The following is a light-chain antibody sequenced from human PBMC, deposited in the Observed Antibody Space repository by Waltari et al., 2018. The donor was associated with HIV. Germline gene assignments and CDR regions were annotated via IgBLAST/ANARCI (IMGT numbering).Light chain of an antibody. Sequence: EIVLTQSPGTLSLSPGERATLSCRASQSISTNYLAWYQQKPGQAPRLLIYGASSRATGIPDRFSGGGSGTDFTLTISRLEPEDFAVYYCQQYNKSPYTFGQGTKPDIK. CDR2: GAS. J-gene: IGKJ2*01. V-gene: IGKV3-20*01. CDR1: QSISTNY. CDR3: QQYNKSPYT.